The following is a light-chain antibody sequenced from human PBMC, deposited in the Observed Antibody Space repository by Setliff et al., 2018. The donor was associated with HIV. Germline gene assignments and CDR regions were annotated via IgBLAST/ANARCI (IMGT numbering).Light chain of an antibody. Sequence: QSVLTQPASVSGSPGQSVTISCTGTSSDVGGYNYVSWYQQHPGKAPKLMIYDVSNRPSGVSNRFSGSKSGTTASLTISGLQAEDEADYYCCSNTGSNTYVFGTGTKVTVL. CDR3: CSNTGSNTYV. V-gene: IGLV2-14*01. CDR1: SSDVGGYNY. CDR2: DVS. J-gene: IGLJ1*01.